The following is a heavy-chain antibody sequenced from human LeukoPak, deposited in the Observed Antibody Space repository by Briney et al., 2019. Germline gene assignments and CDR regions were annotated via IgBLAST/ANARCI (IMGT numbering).Heavy chain of an antibody. CDR1: GGSISSYY. CDR2: FYISGSA. D-gene: IGHD3-22*01. Sequence: SETLSLTCTVSGGSISSYYWTWIRQPAGKGLEWIGHFYISGSANYNPSLKSRVTMSVDTSKNQFSLKLRSVTAADTAVYYCASIPVGLDSSGYYYAADYWGQGTLVTVSS. CDR3: ASIPVGLDSSGYYYAADY. V-gene: IGHV4-4*07. J-gene: IGHJ4*02.